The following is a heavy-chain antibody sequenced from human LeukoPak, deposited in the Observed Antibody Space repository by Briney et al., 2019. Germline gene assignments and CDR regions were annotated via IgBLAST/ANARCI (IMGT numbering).Heavy chain of an antibody. D-gene: IGHD6-19*01. V-gene: IGHV4-34*01. Sequence: SETLSLTCAVYGGSFSGYYWSWIRQPPGKGLEWLGEINHSGSTNYNPSLKSRVTISVDTSKNQFSLKLSSVTAADTAVYYCAAGYSSGWYLFDYWGQGTLVTVSS. CDR3: AAGYSSGWYLFDY. CDR2: INHSGST. CDR1: GGSFSGYY. J-gene: IGHJ4*02.